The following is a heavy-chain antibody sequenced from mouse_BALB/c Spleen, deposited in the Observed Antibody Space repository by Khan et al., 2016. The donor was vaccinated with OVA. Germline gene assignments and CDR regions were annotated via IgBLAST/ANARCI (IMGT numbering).Heavy chain of an antibody. V-gene: IGHV2-6-5*01. CDR3: AKGIWSYYYTLDY. Sequence: VQLVETGPGLVAPSQNLSITCTVSGFSLSDYGVSWIRQPPGKGLEWLGVIWGGGSTYYNSALKSRLSISKDNSKVQVFLKMSSLQSDDTAMFYCAKGIWSYYYTLDYWGQGTSVTVSS. CDR1: GFSLSDYG. J-gene: IGHJ4*01. CDR2: IWGGGST.